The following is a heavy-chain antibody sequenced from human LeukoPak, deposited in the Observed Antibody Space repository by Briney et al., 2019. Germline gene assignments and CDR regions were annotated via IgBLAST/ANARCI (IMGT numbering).Heavy chain of an antibody. J-gene: IGHJ3*02. D-gene: IGHD6-19*01. CDR2: IIPIFDTA. Sequence: ASVKVSCKASGGTFSNYAISWVRQAPRQGLEWMGGIIPIFDTADNTQKFQGRLTITADESTSTAYMELSSLRSDDTAVYYCARGRPQWLVLDAFDIWGQGTMVTVSS. CDR3: ARGRPQWLVLDAFDI. CDR1: GGTFSNYA. V-gene: IGHV1-69*13.